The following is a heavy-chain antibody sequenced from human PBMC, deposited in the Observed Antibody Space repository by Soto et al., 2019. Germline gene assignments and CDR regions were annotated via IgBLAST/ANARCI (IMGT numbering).Heavy chain of an antibody. Sequence: GGSLRLSCAASGFTFSSYSMNWVRQAPEKGLEWVSSISSSSSYIYYADSVKGRFTISSDNAKNSLYLQMNSLRAEDTAVYYCASIPNSITMIVVEDYWGQGTLVTVSS. CDR2: ISSSSSYI. V-gene: IGHV3-21*01. CDR3: ASIPNSITMIVVEDY. CDR1: GFTFSSYS. J-gene: IGHJ4*02. D-gene: IGHD3-22*01.